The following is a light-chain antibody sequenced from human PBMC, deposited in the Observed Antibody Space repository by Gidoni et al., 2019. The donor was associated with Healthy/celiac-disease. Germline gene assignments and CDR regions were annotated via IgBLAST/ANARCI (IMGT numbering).Light chain of an antibody. CDR3: QVGDSSSDHRV. J-gene: IGLJ2*01. V-gene: IGLV3-21*04. Sequence: SYVLTQPPSVSVAPGKTARITCGGNNIGSKSVHWYQQKPGQAPVLVIYDDSDRPSGIPERFSGSNSGNTATLTISRVEAGDEADYYGQVGDSSSDHRVFGGGTKLTVL. CDR1: NIGSKS. CDR2: DDS.